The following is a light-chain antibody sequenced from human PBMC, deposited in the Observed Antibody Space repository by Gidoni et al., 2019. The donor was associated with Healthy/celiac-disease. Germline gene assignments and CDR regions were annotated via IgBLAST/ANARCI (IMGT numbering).Light chain of an antibody. CDR1: QSISSW. Sequence: DTQMTHSPSTLSASVGDRVTITCRASQSISSWLAWYQQKPGKATKLLIYKASSLESGFPSRCSGSGSGTEFTLTIISLQPDDFATYYCQQYNSYSGFTFGPGTKVDIK. V-gene: IGKV1-5*03. CDR2: KAS. J-gene: IGKJ3*01. CDR3: QQYNSYSGFT.